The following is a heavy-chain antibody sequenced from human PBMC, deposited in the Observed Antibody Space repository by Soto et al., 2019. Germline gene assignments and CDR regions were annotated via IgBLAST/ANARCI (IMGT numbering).Heavy chain of an antibody. CDR2: ISSDGGTT. Sequence: GGSLRLSCAASGFTFSAYAMHWVRQAPGKGLEYVSAISSDGGTTYYANSVKGRFTISRDNSKNTLYLQMGSLRAEDMAVYYCVRDRTGALVVSTAMAVYWGQGTLVTVSS. V-gene: IGHV3-64*01. CDR1: GFTFSAYA. D-gene: IGHD2-2*01. CDR3: VRDRTGALVVSTAMAVY. J-gene: IGHJ4*02.